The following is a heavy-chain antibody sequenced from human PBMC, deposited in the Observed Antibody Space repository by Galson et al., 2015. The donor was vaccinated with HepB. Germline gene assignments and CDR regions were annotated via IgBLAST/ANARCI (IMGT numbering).Heavy chain of an antibody. CDR2: IKQDGSEK. D-gene: IGHD6-13*01. J-gene: IGHJ4*02. CDR3: ASGGSSWYTDY. Sequence: SLRLSCAASGFTFSSYWMSWVRQAPGKGLEWVANIKQDGSEKYYVDSVKGRFTISRDNAKNSLYLQMNSLRAEDTAVYYCASGGSSWYTDYWGQGTLVTVSS. CDR1: GFTFSSYW. V-gene: IGHV3-7*01.